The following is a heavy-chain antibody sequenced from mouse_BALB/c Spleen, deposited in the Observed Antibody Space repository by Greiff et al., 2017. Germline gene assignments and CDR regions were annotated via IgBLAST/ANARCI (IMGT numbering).Heavy chain of an antibody. D-gene: IGHD1-1*01. J-gene: IGHJ1*01. Sequence: EVQLQESGPGLVKPSQSLSLTCTVTGYSITSDYAWNWIRQFPGNKLEWMGYISYSGSTSYNPSLKSRISITRDTSKNQFFLQLNSVTTEDTATYYCARITTGYFDVWGAGTTVTVSS. V-gene: IGHV3-2*02. CDR3: ARITTGYFDV. CDR2: ISYSGST. CDR1: GYSITSDYA.